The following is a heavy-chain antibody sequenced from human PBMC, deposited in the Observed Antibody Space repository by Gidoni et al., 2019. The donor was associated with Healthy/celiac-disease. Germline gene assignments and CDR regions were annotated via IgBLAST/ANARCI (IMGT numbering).Heavy chain of an antibody. CDR1: GFTVSSNY. CDR2: IYSGGST. CDR3: ARDRPSITGTSPGAFDI. D-gene: IGHD1-20*01. V-gene: IGHV3-66*02. J-gene: IGHJ3*02. Sequence: EVQLVESGGGLVQPGGSLRLSCAASGFTVSSNYMSWVRQAPGKGLEWVSVIYSGGSTYYADSVKGRFTISRDNSKNTLYLQMNSLRAEDTAVYYCARDRPSITGTSPGAFDIWGQGTMVTVSS.